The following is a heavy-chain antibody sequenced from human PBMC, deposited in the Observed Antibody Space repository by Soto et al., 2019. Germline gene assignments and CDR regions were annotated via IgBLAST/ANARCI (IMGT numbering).Heavy chain of an antibody. V-gene: IGHV4-31*03. CDR2: IYYSGST. Sequence: PSETLSLTCTVSGGSISSGGYYWSWIRQHPGKGLEWIGYIYYSGSTYYNPSLKSRVTISVDTSKNQFSLKLSSVTAADTAVYYCARDPSTTVTPPYYYGMDVWGQGTTVTAP. J-gene: IGHJ6*02. CDR1: GGSISSGGYY. D-gene: IGHD4-17*01. CDR3: ARDPSTTVTPPYYYGMDV.